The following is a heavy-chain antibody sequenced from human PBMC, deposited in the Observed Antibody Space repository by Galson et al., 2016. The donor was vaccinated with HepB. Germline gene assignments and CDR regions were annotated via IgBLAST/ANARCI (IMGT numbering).Heavy chain of an antibody. V-gene: IGHV3-64*01. CDR3: ARSLTLYCISTTCYGNYYGMDV. CDR2: ISSNGGST. CDR1: GFTFGSYA. Sequence: SLRLSCAASGFTFGSYAMHWVRQAPGKGLEYVSAISSNGGSTYYANSVKGRFTISRDNSKNTLYLQMGSLRAEDMAVYHCARSLTLYCISTTCYGNYYGMDVWGQGTTVTVSS. J-gene: IGHJ6*02. D-gene: IGHD2-2*01.